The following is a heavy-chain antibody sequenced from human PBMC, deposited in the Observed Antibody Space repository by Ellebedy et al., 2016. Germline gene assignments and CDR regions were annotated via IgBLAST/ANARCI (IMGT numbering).Heavy chain of an antibody. J-gene: IGHJ4*02. CDR2: IWYGGNNI. CDR3: ASGGNYLDY. CDR1: GFTFSNYG. D-gene: IGHD3-3*01. Sequence: GESLKISXAASGFTFSNYGIHWVRQAPGKGLEWVAVIWYGGNNIHYADSVKGRFTISRDNSKNTLYLQMNSLRAEDTAVYYCASGGNYLDYWGQGTLVTVSS. V-gene: IGHV3-33*01.